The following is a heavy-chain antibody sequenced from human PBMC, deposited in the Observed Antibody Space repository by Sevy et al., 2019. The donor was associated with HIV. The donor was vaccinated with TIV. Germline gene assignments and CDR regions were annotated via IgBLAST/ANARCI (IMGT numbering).Heavy chain of an antibody. CDR2: ITNDGTNK. Sequence: GGSLRLSCAASGFSFTAYAIHWVRQAPGKGLEWLAVITNDGTNKFYPDSVKGRFTVSRDNSRNTLSLQMDSLSTEDTAIYYCAKAGDLGPFDFWGLGTRVTVSS. J-gene: IGHJ4*02. D-gene: IGHD3-16*01. CDR1: GFSFTAYA. V-gene: IGHV3-30*18. CDR3: AKAGDLGPFDF.